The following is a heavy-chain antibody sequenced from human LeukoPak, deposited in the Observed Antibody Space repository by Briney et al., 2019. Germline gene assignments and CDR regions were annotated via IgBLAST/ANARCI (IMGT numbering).Heavy chain of an antibody. CDR3: ARARDSSGYYYYYYGMDV. CDR1: GGTLSSCA. J-gene: IGHJ6*02. V-gene: IGHV1-69*01. CDR2: IIPIFGTA. Sequence: SVKVSCKASGGTLSSCAISWVRQAPGQGLEWMGGIIPIFGTANYAQKFQGRVTITADESTSTAYMELSGLRSEDTAVYYCARARDSSGYYYYYYGMDVWGQGTTVTVSS. D-gene: IGHD3-22*01.